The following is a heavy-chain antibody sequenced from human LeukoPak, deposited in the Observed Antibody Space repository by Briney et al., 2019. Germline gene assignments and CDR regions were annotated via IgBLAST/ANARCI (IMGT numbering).Heavy chain of an antibody. D-gene: IGHD6-6*01. Sequence: GGSLRLSCAASGFTFSSYWMSWVRQAPGKGLEWVANIKQDGSGKYYVDSVKGRFTISRDNAKNSLYLQMNSLRAEDTAVYYCPRAGVIAALGYWGQGTLVTVSS. CDR1: GFTFSSYW. CDR3: PRAGVIAALGY. J-gene: IGHJ4*02. CDR2: IKQDGSGK. V-gene: IGHV3-7*01.